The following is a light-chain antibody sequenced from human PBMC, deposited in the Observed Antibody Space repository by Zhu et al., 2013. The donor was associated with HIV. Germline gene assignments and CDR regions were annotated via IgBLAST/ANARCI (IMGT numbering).Light chain of an antibody. CDR3: QQYSDYSVT. V-gene: IGKV1-5*03. CDR2: KAS. J-gene: IGKJ4*01. CDR1: QSISAW. Sequence: DIQMTQSPSTLSASVGDRVTITCRASQSISAWLAWYQQKPGKAPKLLISKASNLESGVPSRFSASGSGTQFTLTITGLQPDDFATYYCQQYSDYSVTFGGGTKVEMK.